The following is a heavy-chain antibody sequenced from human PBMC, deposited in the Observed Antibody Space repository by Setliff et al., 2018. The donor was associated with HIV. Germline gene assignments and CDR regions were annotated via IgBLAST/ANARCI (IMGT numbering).Heavy chain of an antibody. CDR2: IYHSGGT. J-gene: IGHJ3*02. CDR1: GYSISSGYY. Sequence: PSETLSLTCAVSGYSISSGYYWGWIRQPPGRGLEWIGNIYHSGGTHYNPSLRSRVTISVDTSKNHFSLKLNAVTAADTAVYFCARESSEVPAFLFDIWGQGNMVTVSS. CDR3: ARESSEVPAFLFDI. D-gene: IGHD2-2*01. V-gene: IGHV4-38-2*02.